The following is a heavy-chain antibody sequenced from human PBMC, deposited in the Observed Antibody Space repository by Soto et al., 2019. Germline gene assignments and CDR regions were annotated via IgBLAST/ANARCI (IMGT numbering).Heavy chain of an antibody. V-gene: IGHV4-59*01. CDR2: IYYTGST. CDR1: GGSINTYY. J-gene: IGHJ6*02. Sequence: QVQLQESGPGLVKPSETLSLTCTASGGSINTYYWNWIRQSPGKGLEWIGYIYYTGSTKYHPSLESRVTISVATSKKQFSLRLTSVTPADTAVYYCAGGPYYFGLDVWGQGTTVTVSS. CDR3: AGGPYYFGLDV. D-gene: IGHD3-10*01.